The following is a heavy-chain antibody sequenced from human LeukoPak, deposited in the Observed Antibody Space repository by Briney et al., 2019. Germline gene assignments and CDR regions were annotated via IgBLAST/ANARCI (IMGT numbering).Heavy chain of an antibody. CDR3: ARVAAEVVGVLGAIGFGWLRRDYYYMDV. V-gene: IGHV1-46*01. CDR1: GYTFTSYY. CDR2: INPSGGST. Sequence: ASVKVSCKASGYTFTSYYMYWVRQAPGQGLEWMGIINPSGGSTSYAQEYQGRVTMTRDMSTSTVYMELSSLRSEDTAVYYCARVAAEVVGVLGAIGFGWLRRDYYYMDVWGKGTTVTVSS. J-gene: IGHJ6*03. D-gene: IGHD2-2*02.